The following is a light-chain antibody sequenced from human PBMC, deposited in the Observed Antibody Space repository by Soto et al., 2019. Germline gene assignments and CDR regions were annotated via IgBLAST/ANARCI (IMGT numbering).Light chain of an antibody. CDR1: QSVSSSY. CDR3: QQYGSSPPA. CDR2: GAS. V-gene: IGKV3-20*01. J-gene: IGKJ5*01. Sequence: EIVLTQSPGTLSLSPGERATLSCRASQSVSSSYLAWYQQKPGQAPRLLIYGASSRATGIPDRFSGSGSGTDFTLTISRLEPEDFAVYYCQQYGSSPPAFGQGTRRRLN.